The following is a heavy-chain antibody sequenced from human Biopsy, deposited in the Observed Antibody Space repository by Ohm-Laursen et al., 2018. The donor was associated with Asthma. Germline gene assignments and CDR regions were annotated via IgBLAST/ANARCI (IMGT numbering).Heavy chain of an antibody. V-gene: IGHV1-18*01. CDR2: ISVYNGNT. D-gene: IGHD3-10*01. CDR3: ARAVDYSHYYGIDV. Sequence: SSVKVSCKPSGYTFNSAGITWVRQAPGQGLEWMGWISVYNGNTKVAQKLQDRVTMITDTFTSTAYMELRSLRSDDTAVYFCARAVDYSHYYGIDVWGQGTTVTVS. CDR1: GYTFNSAG. J-gene: IGHJ6*02.